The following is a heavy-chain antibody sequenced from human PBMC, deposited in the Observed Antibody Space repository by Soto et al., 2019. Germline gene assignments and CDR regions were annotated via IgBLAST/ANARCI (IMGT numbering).Heavy chain of an antibody. CDR3: ARLEGLATISYYFDY. CDR2: IYYRGNT. J-gene: IGHJ4*02. Sequence: QLQLQESGPGLVKPSETLSLTCCVSGDSINSDNYYWGWIRQPPGKGLEWIGSIYYRGNTYYNPSLKTRVTISLDKSKSQFSLKLNSVTAADSAVYFCARLEGLATISYYFDYWGQGTLVTVSS. CDR1: GDSINSDNYY. D-gene: IGHD3-9*01. V-gene: IGHV4-39*01.